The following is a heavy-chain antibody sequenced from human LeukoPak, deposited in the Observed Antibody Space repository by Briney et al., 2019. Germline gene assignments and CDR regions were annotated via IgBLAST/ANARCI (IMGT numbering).Heavy chain of an antibody. CDR3: VRLVRIAAADYYSDMDV. V-gene: IGHV5-51*01. Sequence: GESLKISCKGSGYSFTSYWIGWVRQMPGKGLEWMGIIYPGDPDTRYSPSFQGQVTMSADKSSSTAYLQWSSLTASDTAMYYCVRLVRIAAADYYSDMDVWGQGTTVTVSS. CDR2: IYPGDPDT. D-gene: IGHD6-13*01. CDR1: GYSFTSYW. J-gene: IGHJ6*02.